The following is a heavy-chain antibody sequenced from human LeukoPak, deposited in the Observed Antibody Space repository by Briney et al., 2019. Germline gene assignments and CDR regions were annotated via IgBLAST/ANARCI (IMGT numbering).Heavy chain of an antibody. CDR3: AKDRPVELLYDYVWGSFGDY. CDR1: GFTFSSYS. V-gene: IGHV3-48*04. Sequence: GGSLRLSCAASGFTFSSYSMNWVHQAPGKGLEWVSYISSSSSTIYYADSVKGRFTISRDNAKNSLYLQMNSLRAEDTAVYYCAKDRPVELLYDYVWGSFGDYWGQGTLVTVSS. J-gene: IGHJ4*02. CDR2: ISSSSSTI. D-gene: IGHD3-16*01.